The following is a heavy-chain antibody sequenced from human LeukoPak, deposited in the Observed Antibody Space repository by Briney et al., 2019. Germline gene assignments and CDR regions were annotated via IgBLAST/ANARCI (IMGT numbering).Heavy chain of an antibody. J-gene: IGHJ5*02. CDR2: IKQDGSEK. CDR1: GFTFSSYW. CDR3: ARSQGVPAAISVWFDP. Sequence: GGSLRLSRAASGFTFSSYWMSWVRQAPGKGLEWVANIKQDGSEKYYVDSVKGRFTISRDNAKNSLYLQMNSLRAEDTAVYYCARSQGVPAAISVWFDPWGQGTLVTVSS. D-gene: IGHD2-2*01. V-gene: IGHV3-7*01.